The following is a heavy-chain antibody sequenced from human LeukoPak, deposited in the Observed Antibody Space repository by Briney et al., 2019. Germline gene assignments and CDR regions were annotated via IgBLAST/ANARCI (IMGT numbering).Heavy chain of an antibody. D-gene: IGHD7-27*01. CDR3: ARGKTGYYYYYYYMDV. J-gene: IGHJ6*03. CDR1: GGSFSGYY. V-gene: IGHV4-34*01. CDR2: INHSGST. Sequence: SETLSLTCAVYGGSFSGYYWSWIRQPPGKGLEWIGEINHSGSTNYNPSLKSRVTISVDTSKNQFSLKLSSVTAADTAVYFCARGKTGYYYYYYYMDVWGEGTTVTVSS.